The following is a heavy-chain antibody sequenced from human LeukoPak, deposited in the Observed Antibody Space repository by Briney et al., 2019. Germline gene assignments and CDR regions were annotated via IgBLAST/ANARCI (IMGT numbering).Heavy chain of an antibody. CDR1: GYTFTSYG. CDR3: ARVYYDFWSGYENYYYCYMDV. V-gene: IGHV1-18*01. J-gene: IGHJ6*03. Sequence: ASVKVSCKASGYTFTSYGISWVRQAPGQGLEWMGWISAYNGNTNYAQKLQGRVTMTTDTSTSTAYMELRSLRSDDTAVYYCARVYYDFWSGYENYYYCYMDVWGKGTTVTVSS. CDR2: ISAYNGNT. D-gene: IGHD3-3*01.